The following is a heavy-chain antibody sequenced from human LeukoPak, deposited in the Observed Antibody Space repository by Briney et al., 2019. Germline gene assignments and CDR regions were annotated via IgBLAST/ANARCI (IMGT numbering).Heavy chain of an antibody. CDR3: ARICCPASASWYPDDY. CDR2: ISAYNGHT. Sequence: GASVKVSCKASGYTFTSYGISWGRQAPGQGLEWMGWISAYNGHTEYAQKFQGRVTLTTDTSTTTAYMEVRSLSSDDTAVYYCARICCPASASWYPDDYWGQGTLVTVSS. J-gene: IGHJ4*02. D-gene: IGHD6-13*01. CDR1: GYTFTSYG. V-gene: IGHV1-18*01.